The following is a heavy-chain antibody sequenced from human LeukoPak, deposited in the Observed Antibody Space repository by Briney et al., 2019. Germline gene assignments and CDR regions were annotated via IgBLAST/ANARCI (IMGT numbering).Heavy chain of an antibody. CDR2: IYHTGTT. CDR3: ARVKTAMVVTDAFDI. CDR1: AYSISSDYY. Sequence: SETLSLTCSVSAYSISSDYYWGWIRQPPGKGLEWVGSIYHTGTTYYNPSLKSRVTISVDTSKNQFSLKLSSVTAADTAVYYCARVKTAMVVTDAFDIWGQGTMVTVSS. D-gene: IGHD5-18*01. V-gene: IGHV4-38-2*02. J-gene: IGHJ3*02.